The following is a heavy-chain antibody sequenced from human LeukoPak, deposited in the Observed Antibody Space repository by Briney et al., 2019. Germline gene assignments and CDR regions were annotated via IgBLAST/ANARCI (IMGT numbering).Heavy chain of an antibody. J-gene: IGHJ4*02. CDR1: GASISSYY. CDR3: ARARYFDWSLDY. V-gene: IGHV4-59*01. Sequence: SESLSLTCTVSGASISSYYWSWIRQPPGKGLEWVCYIYYSGGTNYNPSLKSRVTISVDTSNNQSSLKLSSVTAADTAVYYCARARYFDWSLDYWGQGTLVTVSS. D-gene: IGHD3-9*01. CDR2: IYYSGGT.